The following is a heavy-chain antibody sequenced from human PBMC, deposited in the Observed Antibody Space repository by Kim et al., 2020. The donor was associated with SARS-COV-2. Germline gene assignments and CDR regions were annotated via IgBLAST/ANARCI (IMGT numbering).Heavy chain of an antibody. J-gene: IGHJ4*01. CDR2: ITTHGGST. D-gene: IGHD3-10*01. CDR3: ARALLGTKVRGVVDY. Sequence: GGSLRLSCAASGFIFSNYDMHWLRQAPGKGLEFVSAITTHGGSTFYANSVRGRFTISRDNSKNTLYLQMGSLTTEDMAVYYCARALLGTKVRGVVDYWG. V-gene: IGHV3-64*01. CDR1: GFIFSNYD.